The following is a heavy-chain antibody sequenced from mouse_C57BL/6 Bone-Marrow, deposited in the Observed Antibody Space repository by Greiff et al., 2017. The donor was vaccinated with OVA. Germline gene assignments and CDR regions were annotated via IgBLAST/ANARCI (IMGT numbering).Heavy chain of an antibody. CDR2: IHHSDSDT. J-gene: IGHJ2*01. CDR3: AIWILRPYFDY. V-gene: IGHV1-74*01. D-gene: IGHD2-3*01. CDR1: GYTFTSYW. Sequence: VQLQQPGAELVKPGASVKVSCKASGYTFTSYWMHWVKQRPGQGLEWIGRIHHSDSDTNYNQKFKGKATLTVDKSSSTAYMQLSSLTSEDSAVYYCAIWILRPYFDYWGQGTTLTVAS.